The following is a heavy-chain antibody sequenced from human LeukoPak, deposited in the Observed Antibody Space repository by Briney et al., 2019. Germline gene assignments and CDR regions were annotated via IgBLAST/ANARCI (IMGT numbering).Heavy chain of an antibody. V-gene: IGHV4-39*01. CDR2: IYYSGST. Sequence: SETLSLTYTVSGGSISSRSHYWGWIRQPPGKGLEWIGSIYYSGSTYYNPSLESRITLSVDTSKSQFSLKLSSATAADTAVYYCARQNHGQLPTIDYWGQGTLVTVSS. CDR1: GGSISSRSHY. D-gene: IGHD1-1*01. J-gene: IGHJ4*02. CDR3: ARQNHGQLPTIDY.